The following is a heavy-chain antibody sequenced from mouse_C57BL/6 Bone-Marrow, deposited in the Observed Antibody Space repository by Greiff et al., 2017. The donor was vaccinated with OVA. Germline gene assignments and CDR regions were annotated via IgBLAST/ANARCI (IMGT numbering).Heavy chain of an antibody. CDR2: FYPGSGSI. J-gene: IGHJ4*01. Sequence: VKLQQSGAELVKPGASVKLSCKASGYTFTEYTIHWVKQRSGQGLEWIGWFYPGSGSIKYNEKFKDKATLTADKSSSTVYMELSRLTSDDSAVYFCARHEAYYSKGYYAMDYWGQGTSVTVSS. V-gene: IGHV1-62-2*01. CDR3: ARHEAYYSKGYYAMDY. CDR1: GYTFTEYT. D-gene: IGHD2-5*01.